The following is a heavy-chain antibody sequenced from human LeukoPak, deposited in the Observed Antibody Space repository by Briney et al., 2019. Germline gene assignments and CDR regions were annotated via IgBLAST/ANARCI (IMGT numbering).Heavy chain of an antibody. V-gene: IGHV1-24*01. CDR2: LDSEDGET. J-gene: IGHJ2*01. CDR3: ARDRELIWTKPTGWYFDL. Sequence: ASVKVSCKVSGYTLTELSIHWVRQAPGKGLEWMGGLDSEDGETTYAQKFQGRVTMTEDTSTDTTYMELSRLRSDDTAVYYCARDRELIWTKPTGWYFDLWGRGTLVTVSS. D-gene: IGHD1/OR15-1a*01. CDR1: GYTLTELS.